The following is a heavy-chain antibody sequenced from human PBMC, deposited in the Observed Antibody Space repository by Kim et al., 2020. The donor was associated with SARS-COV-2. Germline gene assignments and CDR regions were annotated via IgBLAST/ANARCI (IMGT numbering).Heavy chain of an antibody. J-gene: IGHJ4*02. Sequence: GGSLRLSCVAPGFTFSSKWIHWVRHVPGKGLEWVSIINTDGSITRYVDSVKGRFTISRANAENTLYLQMNSLRAEDTGIYYCARDDGRFADYWGLGTVVTVSS. CDR1: GFTFSSKW. CDR3: ARDDGRFADY. D-gene: IGHD3-16*01. CDR2: INTDGSIT. V-gene: IGHV3-74*01.